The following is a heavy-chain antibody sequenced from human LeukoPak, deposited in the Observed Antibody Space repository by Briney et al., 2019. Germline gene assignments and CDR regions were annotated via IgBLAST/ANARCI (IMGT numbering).Heavy chain of an antibody. D-gene: IGHD4-17*01. CDR3: GKDADLGY. CDR1: GYSFSNYW. CDR2: IFPGDSDN. J-gene: IGHJ4*02. Sequence: GESLKISCKGSGYSFSNYWIHWVRQMPGKGLEWMGIIFPGDSDNRYSPSFQGQVTISVDKSISTAYLQWSSLKASDTAMYYCGKDADLGYWGQGTLVSVSS. V-gene: IGHV5-51*01.